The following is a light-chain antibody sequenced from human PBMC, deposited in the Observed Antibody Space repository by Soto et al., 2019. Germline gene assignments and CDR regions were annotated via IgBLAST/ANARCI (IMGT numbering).Light chain of an antibody. Sequence: EIVLTQSPATLSLSPGERATLSCGASQSVSSSLAWYQQKPGEAPRLLIYEASNRATGTPARFSGSGSGTDFTLTISSLEPEDFAVYYCQQRSNWPLTFGGGTKVEIK. V-gene: IGKV3-11*01. CDR3: QQRSNWPLT. CDR2: EAS. J-gene: IGKJ4*01. CDR1: QSVSSS.